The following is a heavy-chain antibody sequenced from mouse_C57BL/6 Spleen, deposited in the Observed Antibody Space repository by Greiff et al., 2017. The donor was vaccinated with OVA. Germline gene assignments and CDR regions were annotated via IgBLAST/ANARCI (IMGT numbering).Heavy chain of an antibody. V-gene: IGHV1-26*01. J-gene: IGHJ3*01. CDR3: ARSPRDYGSSAWFAY. Sequence: EVQLQQSGPELVKPGASVKISCKASGYTFTDYYMNSVKQSHGKSLEWIGDINPNNGGTSYNQKFKGKATLTVDKSSSTAYMELRSLTSEDSAVYYCARSPRDYGSSAWFAYWGQGTLVTVSA. CDR1: GYTFTDYY. D-gene: IGHD1-1*01. CDR2: INPNNGGT.